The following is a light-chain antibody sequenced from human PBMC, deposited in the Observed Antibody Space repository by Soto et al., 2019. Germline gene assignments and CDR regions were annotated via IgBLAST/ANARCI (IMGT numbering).Light chain of an antibody. CDR3: QAWDSNTYV. CDR2: QDA. J-gene: IGLJ1*01. Sequence: SYELTQPPSVSVSPGQTASITCSGDKLGTKYVAWYQQKAGQSPVVVIYQDARRPSGIPERFSGSNSGNTATLTISGTQAMVEADYYCQAWDSNTYVFGTGTKLTVL. V-gene: IGLV3-1*01. CDR1: KLGTKY.